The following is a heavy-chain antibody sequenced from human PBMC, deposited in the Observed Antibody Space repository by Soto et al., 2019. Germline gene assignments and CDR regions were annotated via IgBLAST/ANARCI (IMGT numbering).Heavy chain of an antibody. V-gene: IGHV4-59*08. Sequence: PSETLSLTCTVSGGSISSYYWSWIRQPPGKGLEWIGYIYYSGSTNYNPSLKSRVTISVDTSKNQFSLKLSSVTAADTAVYYCATTREGYCSGGSCYWVYWGQGTLVTVSS. D-gene: IGHD2-15*01. CDR1: GGSISSYY. J-gene: IGHJ4*02. CDR2: IYYSGST. CDR3: ATTREGYCSGGSCYWVY.